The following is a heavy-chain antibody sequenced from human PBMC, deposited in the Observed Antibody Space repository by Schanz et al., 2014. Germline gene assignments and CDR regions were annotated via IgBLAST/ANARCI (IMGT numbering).Heavy chain of an antibody. CDR2: ISVYHGHT. V-gene: IGHV1-18*01. Sequence: QVQLVQSGGEVKKPGASATVSCKASGYTFNNHGISWVRQAPGQGLEWMGWISVYHGHTNYAEKVHGRVTMTTDTATSTAYMELRSLITDDTAVYYCVRDAGWGFRDYHGMDVWGQGTSVTVSS. CDR1: GYTFNNHG. D-gene: IGHD3-10*01. J-gene: IGHJ6*02. CDR3: VRDAGWGFRDYHGMDV.